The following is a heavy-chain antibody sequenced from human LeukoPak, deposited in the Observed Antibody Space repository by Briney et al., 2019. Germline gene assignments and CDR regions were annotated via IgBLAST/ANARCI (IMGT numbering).Heavy chain of an antibody. Sequence: GGSLRLSCAASGFTFSSYSINWVRRAPGKGLEWVSSISSSSYIYYADSAKGQFTIPRDNAKNSLYLQRNSLRAEDTAVYYCARDLRWGGNWFDPWGQGTLVTVSS. CDR1: GFTFSSYS. D-gene: IGHD4-23*01. CDR3: ARDLRWGGNWFDP. J-gene: IGHJ5*02. CDR2: ISSSSYI. V-gene: IGHV3-21*01.